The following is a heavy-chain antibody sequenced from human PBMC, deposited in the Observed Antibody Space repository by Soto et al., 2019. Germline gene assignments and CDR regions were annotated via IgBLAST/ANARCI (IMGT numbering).Heavy chain of an antibody. V-gene: IGHV4-59*01. CDR2: FYYSGST. CDR1: GGSISSYY. CDR3: ARGALTTYFDY. Sequence: QVQLQESGPGLVKPSETLSLTCAVSGGSISSYYWSCIRQPPGKGLEWIGYFYYSGSTNYNPSLKSRVTISVDTSKNQFSLKLSSVTAADTAVYYCARGALTTYFDYWGQGTLVTVSS. J-gene: IGHJ4*02.